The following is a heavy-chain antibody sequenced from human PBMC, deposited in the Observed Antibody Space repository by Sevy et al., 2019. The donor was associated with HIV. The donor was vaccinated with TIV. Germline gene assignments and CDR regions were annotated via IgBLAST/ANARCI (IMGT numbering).Heavy chain of an antibody. J-gene: IGHJ5*02. CDR3: ARGGTYYYGSGSHRYNWFDP. D-gene: IGHD3-10*01. V-gene: IGHV4-31*03. CDR2: IYYSGST. CDR1: GGSISSGGNY. Sequence: SETLSLTCTVSGGSISSGGNYWSWIRQHPGKGLEWIGYIYYSGSTYYNPSLRSRVTISVDTSKNQFSLKLTSVTAADTAVDYCARGGTYYYGSGSHRYNWFDPWGQGTLVTVSS.